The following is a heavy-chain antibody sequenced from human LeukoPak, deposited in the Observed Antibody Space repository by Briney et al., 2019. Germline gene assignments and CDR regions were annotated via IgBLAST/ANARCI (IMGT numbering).Heavy chain of an antibody. Sequence: SETLSLTCIVSGDSINNYDWSWIRQPAGKGLEWIGRIYASGSTNYNPSLKSRVTMSVDTSKSQFSLRLSSVTAADTAVYYCAREAAAGTFYFDSWGQGTLVTVSS. CDR2: IYASGST. V-gene: IGHV4-4*07. CDR1: GDSINNYD. CDR3: AREAAAGTFYFDS. J-gene: IGHJ4*02. D-gene: IGHD6-13*01.